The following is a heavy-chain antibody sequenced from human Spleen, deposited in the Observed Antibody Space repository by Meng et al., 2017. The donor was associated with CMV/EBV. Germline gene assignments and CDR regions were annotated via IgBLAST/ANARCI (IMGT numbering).Heavy chain of an antibody. D-gene: IGHD5-24*01. CDR2: IYYSGST. J-gene: IGHJ4*02. Sequence: QVQLQESGPGLVKPSQTLSLTCTVSGGSISSGDYYWSWIRQPPGKGLEWIGYIYYSGSTYYNPSLKSRVTISVDTSKNQFSLKLSSVTAADTAVYYCARGGDGYRSRLFHFDYWGQGTLVTVSS. CDR1: GGSISSGDYY. CDR3: ARGGDGYRSRLFHFDY. V-gene: IGHV4-30-4*08.